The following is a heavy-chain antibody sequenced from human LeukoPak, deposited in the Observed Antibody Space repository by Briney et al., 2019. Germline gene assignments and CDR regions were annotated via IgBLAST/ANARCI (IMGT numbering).Heavy chain of an antibody. V-gene: IGHV1-2*02. J-gene: IGHJ3*02. CDR1: GYTFTGYY. D-gene: IGHD5-18*01. CDR2: INPNSGGT. CDR3: ARVSSYGLNEGFDM. Sequence: ASVKVSCKASGYTFTGYYMHWVRQAPGQELEGMGWINPNSGGTNYAQKFQGRVTMTRDTSISTAYMELSRLRSDDTAVYHCARVSSYGLNEGFDMWGQGTMVTVSS.